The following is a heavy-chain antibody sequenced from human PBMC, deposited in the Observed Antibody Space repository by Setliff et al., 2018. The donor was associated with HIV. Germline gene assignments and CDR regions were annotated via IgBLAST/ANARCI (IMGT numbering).Heavy chain of an antibody. CDR1: GFTFSSYE. CDR2: ISSSGNTV. D-gene: IGHD5-12*01. V-gene: IGHV3-48*03. J-gene: IGHJ3*02. CDR3: ARDRGDGYEPDASAFDI. Sequence: PGGSLRLSCAASGFTFSSYEMNWVRQAPGKGLEWVSYISSSGNTVFYADSVKGRFTISRDNAKNSLYLQMNSLSTEDTAVYYCARDRGDGYEPDASAFDIWGQGTMVTVSS.